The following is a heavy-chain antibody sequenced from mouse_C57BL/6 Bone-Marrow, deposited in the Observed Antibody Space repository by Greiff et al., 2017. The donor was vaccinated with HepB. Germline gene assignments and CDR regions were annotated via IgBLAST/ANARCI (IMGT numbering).Heavy chain of an antibody. CDR3: ARRDGYDYLYAMDY. D-gene: IGHD2-4*01. CDR2: INPYNGDT. Sequence: EVQLVESGPELVKPGDSVKISCKASGYSFTGYFMNWVMQSHGKSLEWIGRINPYNGDTFYNQKFKGKATLTVDKSSSTAHMELRSLTSEDSAVYYCARRDGYDYLYAMDYWGQGTSVTVSS. V-gene: IGHV1-20*01. J-gene: IGHJ4*01. CDR1: GYSFTGYF.